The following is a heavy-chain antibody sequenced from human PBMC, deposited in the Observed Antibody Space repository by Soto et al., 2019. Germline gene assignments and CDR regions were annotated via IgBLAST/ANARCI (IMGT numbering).Heavy chain of an antibody. CDR1: EYTFTSYA. CDR2: INAGSGDS. V-gene: IGHV1-3*01. CDR3: ARELKGLYLFDY. Sequence: ASVKVSCKASEYTFTSYAIHWLRQAPGQSLEWMGWINAGSGDSKYSQKFQGRVTISSXXXXXXAXMXLXSXRSEXTAVYYCARELKGLYLFDYWGQGTLVTVSS. J-gene: IGHJ4*02. D-gene: IGHD2-8*01.